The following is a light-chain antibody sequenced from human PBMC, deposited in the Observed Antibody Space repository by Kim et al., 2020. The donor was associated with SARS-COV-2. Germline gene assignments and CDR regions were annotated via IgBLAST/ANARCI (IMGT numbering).Light chain of an antibody. CDR1: QGISSY. J-gene: IGKJ5*01. Sequence: ASVGDRVTIPGRASQGISSYLAWYQQKPGKAPKLLIYAASTLQSGVPSRFSGSGSGTEFTLTISSLQPEDFATYYCQQLNSYPFTFGQGTRLEIK. CDR3: QQLNSYPFT. CDR2: AAS. V-gene: IGKV1-9*01.